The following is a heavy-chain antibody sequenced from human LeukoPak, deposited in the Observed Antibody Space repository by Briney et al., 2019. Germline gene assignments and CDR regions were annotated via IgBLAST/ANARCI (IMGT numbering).Heavy chain of an antibody. V-gene: IGHV3-21*01. J-gene: IGHJ5*02. D-gene: IGHD6-19*01. CDR3: ARDPDRYSSGWYFDP. CDR1: GFTFSTYT. Sequence: GGSLRLSCAASGFTFSTYTMNWVRQAPGKWLQWVSTISSSSSYIYYADSVKGRFTISRDNAKNSLYLQMNSLRAEDTAVYYCARDPDRYSSGWYFDPWGQGTLVTVSS. CDR2: ISSSSSYI.